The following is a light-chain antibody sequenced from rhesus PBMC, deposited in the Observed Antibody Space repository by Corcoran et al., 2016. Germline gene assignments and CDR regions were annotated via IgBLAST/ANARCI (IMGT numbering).Light chain of an antibody. CDR2: DAS. J-gene: IGKJ4*01. V-gene: IGKV1-25*01. CDR3: QQNNSYPLT. CDR1: QGISKY. Sequence: DIQMTQSPSSLSASVGDTVTITCQASQGISKYLAWYQQIPGKAPKLLIYDASTLQIGGPSRFSSSGSGTECTLTISSLQPEDFATYFCQQNNSYPLTFGGGTKVEL.